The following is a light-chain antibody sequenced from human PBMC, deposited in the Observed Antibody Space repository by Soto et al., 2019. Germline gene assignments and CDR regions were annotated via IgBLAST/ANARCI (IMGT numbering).Light chain of an antibody. V-gene: IGLV2-11*01. CDR3: CSYAGIYTYV. CDR2: DVS. CDR1: SSDVGDYNF. J-gene: IGLJ1*01. Sequence: QSALTQPRSVSGSPGQSVTISCTGTSSDVGDYNFVSWYQQHPGKAPKLMIYDVSQRPSGVPDRFSGSKSGNTASLTISGLQAEDEADYYCCSYAGIYTYVFGTGTKLTVL.